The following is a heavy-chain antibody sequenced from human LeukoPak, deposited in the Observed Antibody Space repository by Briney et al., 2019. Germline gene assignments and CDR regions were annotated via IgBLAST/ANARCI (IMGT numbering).Heavy chain of an antibody. V-gene: IGHV3-21*01. D-gene: IGHD1-1*01. CDR2: ISSTGSYI. Sequence: GGSLRLSCAASGFTVSSNYMSWVRQAPGKGLEWVSSISSTGSYIYYADSVKGRFTISRDNPGNVFYLQMDSLRAEDTAVYYCTRVAQSGPTGWFDPWGQGTLVPVSS. J-gene: IGHJ5*02. CDR1: GFTVSSNY. CDR3: TRVAQSGPTGWFDP.